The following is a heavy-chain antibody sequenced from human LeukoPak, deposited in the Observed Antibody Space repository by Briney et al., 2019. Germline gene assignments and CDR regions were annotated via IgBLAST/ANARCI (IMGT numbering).Heavy chain of an antibody. CDR3: ARSVDTAMDDAFDI. J-gene: IGHJ3*02. D-gene: IGHD5-18*01. V-gene: IGHV4-59*01. CDR2: IYFSGST. Sequence: PSETLSLTCTVSDDSIGNYYWSWLRQSPGKGLEWIGYIYFSGSTNYNPSLKRRVTMSVVTSKNQFSLRLTSVTAADTAVYYCARSVDTAMDDAFDIWGQGTMVTVSS. CDR1: DDSIGNYY.